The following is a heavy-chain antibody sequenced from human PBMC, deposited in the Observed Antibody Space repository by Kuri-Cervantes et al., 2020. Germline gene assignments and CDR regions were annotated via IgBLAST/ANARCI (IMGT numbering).Heavy chain of an antibody. CDR1: GFTFDDYA. Sequence: SLKISCAASGFTFDDYAMHWVRQAPGKGLEWVSGISWNSGSIGYADSVKGRFTISRDNSKNTLYLQMNSLRAEDTAVYYCAKDFPRPKDGRYYYGMDVWGQGTTVTVSS. CDR2: ISWNSGSI. CDR3: AKDFPRPKDGRYYYGMDV. V-gene: IGHV3-9*01. J-gene: IGHJ6*02.